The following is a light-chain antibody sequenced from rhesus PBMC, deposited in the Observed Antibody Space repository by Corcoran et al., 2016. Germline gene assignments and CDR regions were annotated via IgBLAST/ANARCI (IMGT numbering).Light chain of an antibody. V-gene: IGLV2-32*02. CDR3: SSNAGNTYI. CDR1: SSDIGAYKS. CDR2: EVT. Sequence: QAALTQPRSVSGSPGQSVTISCTGTSSDIGAYKSVSWYQQQPGTAPKIMIYEVTKRPSGVSYRFSGSKSGNTASLTISGLQAEDEADYYCSSNAGNTYIFGTGTRLTVL. J-gene: IGLJ1*01.